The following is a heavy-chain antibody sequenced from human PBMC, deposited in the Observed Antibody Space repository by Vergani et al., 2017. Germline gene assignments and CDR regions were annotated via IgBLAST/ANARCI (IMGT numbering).Heavy chain of an antibody. D-gene: IGHD1-26*01. V-gene: IGHV3-30*02. J-gene: IGHJ4*02. CDR1: GSPSSNYA. Sequence: QVQLVQSGGGVVRPGGPWRAPCVALGSPSSNYARHWVGRTPGRGLEWVAFIRYDGGKTYYGDSVKGRFTITRDNSKNTLFLQMNSLTPNDTAVYYCAKDPGRSYVKHFDYWGQGTLVTVSS. CDR2: IRYDGGKT. CDR3: AKDPGRSYVKHFDY.